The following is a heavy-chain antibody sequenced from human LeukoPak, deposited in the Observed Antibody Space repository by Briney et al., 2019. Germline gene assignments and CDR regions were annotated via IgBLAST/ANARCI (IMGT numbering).Heavy chain of an antibody. CDR1: GGSISSGGYY. D-gene: IGHD3-3*01. CDR2: IYYSGST. J-gene: IGHJ4*02. Sequence: SETLSLTCTVSGGSISSGGYYWSWIRQHPGKGLEWIGYIYYSGSTHYNPSLKSRVTISVDTSKNQFSLKLNSVTAADTAVYYCARVLSGYLDYWGQGTLVTVSS. V-gene: IGHV4-31*03. CDR3: ARVLSGYLDY.